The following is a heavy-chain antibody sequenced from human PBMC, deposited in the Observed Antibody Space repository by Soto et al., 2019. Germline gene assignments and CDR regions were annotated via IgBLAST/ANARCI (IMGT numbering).Heavy chain of an antibody. CDR1: GYTFTSYY. Sequence: ASVKFSCKASGYTFTSYYMHWVRQAPGQGLEWMGIINPSGGSTSYAQKFQGRVTITRDTSASTAYTELSSLRSEDTAVYYCARARITIFGVVIFMDVWGKGTTVTVSS. D-gene: IGHD3-3*01. V-gene: IGHV1-46*01. CDR3: ARARITIFGVVIFMDV. J-gene: IGHJ6*03. CDR2: INPSGGST.